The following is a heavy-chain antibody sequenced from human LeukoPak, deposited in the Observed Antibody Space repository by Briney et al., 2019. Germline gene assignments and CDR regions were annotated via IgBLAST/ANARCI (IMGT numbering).Heavy chain of an antibody. CDR1: SGYR. CDR3: ARGDYFDY. J-gene: IGHJ4*02. Sequence: PGGSLRLSCASFSGYRMHWVRQAPGKGLVWVSRIKSDGSITSYADSVKGRFTISRDNAKNTLYLQMNSLRDEDTAVYYCARGDYFDYWGQGTLVTVSS. V-gene: IGHV3-74*01. CDR2: IKSDGSIT.